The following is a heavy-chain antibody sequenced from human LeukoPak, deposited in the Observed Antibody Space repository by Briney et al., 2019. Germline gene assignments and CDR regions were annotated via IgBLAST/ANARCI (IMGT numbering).Heavy chain of an antibody. J-gene: IGHJ4*02. V-gene: IGHV4-59*01. Sequence: SETLSLTCAVSGGSISSYYWSWIRQPPGKGLEWIGYIYYSGSTNYNPSLKSRVTTSVDTSKNQSSLKLSSVAAAGTAVYYCARDMGPGYSSGSYSIDHWGQGTLVTVSS. CDR1: GGSISSYY. CDR2: IYYSGST. D-gene: IGHD6-25*01. CDR3: ARDMGPGYSSGSYSIDH.